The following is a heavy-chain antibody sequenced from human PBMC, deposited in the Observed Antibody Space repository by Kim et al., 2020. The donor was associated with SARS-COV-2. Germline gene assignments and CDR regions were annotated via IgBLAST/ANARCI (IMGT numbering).Heavy chain of an antibody. J-gene: IGHJ4*02. CDR2: IIPIFGTA. Sequence: SVKVSCKASGGTFSSYAISWVRQAPGQGLEWMGGIIPIFGTANYAQKFQGRVTITADESTSTAYMELSSLRSEDTAVYYCARVRIAARPKEEYFDYWGQGTLVTVSS. D-gene: IGHD6-6*01. CDR1: GGTFSSYA. V-gene: IGHV1-69*13. CDR3: ARVRIAARPKEEYFDY.